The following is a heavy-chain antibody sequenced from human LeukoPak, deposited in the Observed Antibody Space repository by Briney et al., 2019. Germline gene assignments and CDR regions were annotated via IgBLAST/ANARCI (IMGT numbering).Heavy chain of an antibody. CDR3: AKDYDSSGYFDY. V-gene: IGHV3-23*01. CDR1: GFAFSSYA. J-gene: IGHJ4*02. Sequence: PGGSLRLSCAASGFAFSSYAMSWVRPAPGKGPEWVSAISGSGGSTYYADSVKGRFTISRDNSKNTLYLQMNSLRAEDTAVYYCAKDYDSSGYFDYWGQGTLVTVSS. D-gene: IGHD3-22*01. CDR2: ISGSGGST.